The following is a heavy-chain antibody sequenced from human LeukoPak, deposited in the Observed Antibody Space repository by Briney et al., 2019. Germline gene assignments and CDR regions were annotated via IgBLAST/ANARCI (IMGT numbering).Heavy chain of an antibody. V-gene: IGHV1-8*01. CDR1: GYTFTSYD. D-gene: IGHD4-17*01. CDR2: MNPNSGNT. Sequence: GASVKVSCKASGYTFTSYDINWVRQATGQGLEWMGWMNPNSGNTGYAQKFQGRVTMTRNTSISTAYMELSSLRSEDTAVYYCARGPPPDYGDGMVDWGHGTLVTVSS. CDR3: ARGPPPDYGDGMVD. J-gene: IGHJ4*01.